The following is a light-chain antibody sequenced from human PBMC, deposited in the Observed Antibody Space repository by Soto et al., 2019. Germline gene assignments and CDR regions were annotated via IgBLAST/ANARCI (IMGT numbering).Light chain of an antibody. CDR2: GNN. V-gene: IGLV1-40*01. Sequence: QSVLTQPPSVSGAPGQRVTISCTGSSSNIGADYGVHWYQQLPGRAPKLVIYGNNNRPSGVPDRFSGSKSDTSASLAITGLQAEDDADYYCQSYDTSLSDWNWGFGGGTQLTVL. CDR1: SSNIGADYG. CDR3: QSYDTSLSDWNWG. J-gene: IGLJ3*02.